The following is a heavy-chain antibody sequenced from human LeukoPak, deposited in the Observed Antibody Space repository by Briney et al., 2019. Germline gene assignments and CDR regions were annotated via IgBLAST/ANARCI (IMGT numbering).Heavy chain of an antibody. D-gene: IGHD3-3*01. Sequence: ASVKVSCKASGYTFTSYGISWVRQAPGQGLEWMGWISAYNGNTNYAQKLQGRVTMTTDTSTSTAYMELSSLRSDDTAVDYGAREGSITIFGVVNYFDYWGQGTLVTVSS. CDR2: ISAYNGNT. CDR1: GYTFTSYG. J-gene: IGHJ4*02. CDR3: AREGSITIFGVVNYFDY. V-gene: IGHV1-18*01.